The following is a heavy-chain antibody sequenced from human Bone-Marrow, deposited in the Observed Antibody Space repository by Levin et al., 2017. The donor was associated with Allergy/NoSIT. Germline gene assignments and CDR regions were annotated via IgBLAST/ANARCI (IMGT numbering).Heavy chain of an antibody. V-gene: IGHV4-61*02. CDR3: ARDLPPEDYMDV. CDR2: IHTSGST. CDR1: GGSISSGNYY. Sequence: SQTLSLTCTVSGGSISSGNYYWSWIRQPAGRGLEWIGRIHTSGSTNYNPSLKSRVTISADTSKNQLSLNLYSVTAADTALYYCARDLPPEDYMDVWGKGTTVTVSS. J-gene: IGHJ6*03.